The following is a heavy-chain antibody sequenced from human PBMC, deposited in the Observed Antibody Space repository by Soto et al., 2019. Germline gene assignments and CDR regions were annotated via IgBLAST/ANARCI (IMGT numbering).Heavy chain of an antibody. CDR2: INHSGST. J-gene: IGHJ4*02. CDR3: ARGRYNWNY. D-gene: IGHD1-20*01. CDR1: GGSFSGYY. V-gene: IGHV4-34*01. Sequence: PSDTLSLTCAVYGGSFSGYYWSWIRQPPGKGLEWIGEINHSGSTNYNPSLKSRVTISVDTSKNQFSLKLSSVTAADTAVYYCARGRYNWNYWGQGTLVTVSS.